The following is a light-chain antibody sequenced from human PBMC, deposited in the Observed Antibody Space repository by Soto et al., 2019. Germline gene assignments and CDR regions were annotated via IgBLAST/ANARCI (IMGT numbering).Light chain of an antibody. Sequence: IVMTQSPATLSVSPGERATLSCRASQSVSSNLAWYQQKPGQAPRLLIYDASTRQSGIPSRFSGSGSGTDFTLTISSLQPEDFATYYCQQSYSTPPTFGGGTKVDIK. CDR1: QSVSSN. J-gene: IGKJ4*01. CDR2: DAS. V-gene: IGKV3-15*01. CDR3: QQSYSTPPT.